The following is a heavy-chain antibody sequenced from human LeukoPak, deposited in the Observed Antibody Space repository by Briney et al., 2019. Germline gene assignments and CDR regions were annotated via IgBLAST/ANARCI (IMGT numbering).Heavy chain of an antibody. Sequence: GGSLRLSCAASGFTFRSYSMNWVRQAPGKGLEWVAVIWYGGNTKYYADSVKGRFTIPRDNSKNILSLQMNNLRVEDTAVYYCAKGDSTAGGYSADWGQGTLVTVSS. CDR1: GFTFRSYS. D-gene: IGHD3-22*01. J-gene: IGHJ4*02. CDR3: AKGDSTAGGYSAD. V-gene: IGHV3-30*02. CDR2: IWYGGNTK.